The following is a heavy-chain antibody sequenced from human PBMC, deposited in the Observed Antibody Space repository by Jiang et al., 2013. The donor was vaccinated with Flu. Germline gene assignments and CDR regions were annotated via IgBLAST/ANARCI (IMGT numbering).Heavy chain of an antibody. V-gene: IGHV1-18*01. J-gene: IGHJ4*02. CDR2: STQNGKT. Sequence: STQNGKTDYAQNFQGRVTMTTDTSTNTAYMELKSLRSDDTAIYYCARGAFDYWGQGTRVAVSS. CDR3: ARGAFDY.